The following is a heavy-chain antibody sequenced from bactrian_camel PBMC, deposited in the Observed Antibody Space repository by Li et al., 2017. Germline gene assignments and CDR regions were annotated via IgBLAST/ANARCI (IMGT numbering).Heavy chain of an antibody. V-gene: IGHV3S53*01. CDR3: AAGPLTRDCARDYSA. J-gene: IGHJ4*01. Sequence: HVQLVESGGGSVQAGGSLRLSCTGSGDGIAVRDMGWFRQVPGREREGVATISGGGSITYADSVKGRFTIQIDKAKTGVYLQMNSLKPEDTAMYYCAAGPLTRDCARDYSAWGQGTQVTVS. CDR1: GDGIAVRD. CDR2: ISGGGSI. D-gene: IGHD3*01.